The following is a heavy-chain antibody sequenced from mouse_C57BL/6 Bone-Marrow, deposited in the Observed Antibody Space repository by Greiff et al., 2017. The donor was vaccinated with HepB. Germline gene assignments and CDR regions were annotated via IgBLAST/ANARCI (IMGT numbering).Heavy chain of an antibody. J-gene: IGHJ1*03. CDR2: IDPSDSET. V-gene: IGHV1-52*01. CDR1: GYTFTSYW. CDR3: ARSGPYSNWYFDV. D-gene: IGHD2-5*01. Sequence: VQLQQPGAELVRPGSSVKLSCKASGYTFTSYWMHWVKQRPIQGLEWIGNIDPSDSETHYNQKFKDKATLTVDKSSSTAYMQLSSLTSEDSAVYYCARSGPYSNWYFDVWGTGTTVTVSS.